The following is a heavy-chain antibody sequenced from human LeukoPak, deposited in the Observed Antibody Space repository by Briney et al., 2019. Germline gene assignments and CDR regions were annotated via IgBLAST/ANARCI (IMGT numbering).Heavy chain of an antibody. CDR3: ARVSGGSYYVAFDI. Sequence: GGSLRLSCAASGFTFRNFALSWVRQAPGRGLEWVSTISGGGGSTYYAESVKGRFTISRDNSKNTLDLQMNSLRAEDTAVYYCARVSGGSYYVAFDIWGQGTMVTVSS. D-gene: IGHD1-26*01. CDR2: ISGGGGST. V-gene: IGHV3-23*01. CDR1: GFTFRNFA. J-gene: IGHJ3*02.